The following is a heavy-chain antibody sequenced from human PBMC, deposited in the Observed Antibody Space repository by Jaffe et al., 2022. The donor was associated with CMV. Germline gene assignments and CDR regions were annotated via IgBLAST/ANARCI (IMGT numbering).Heavy chain of an antibody. V-gene: IGHV3-9*01. D-gene: IGHD6-19*01. J-gene: IGHJ6*02. CDR1: GFNFDDYG. CDR2: ISWNSGRI. Sequence: EVHLVESGGGLVQPGRSLRLSCAASGFNFDDYGMHWVRQAPGKGLEWVSGISWNSGRIGYADSVKGRFTISRDNAKNTLYLQMNSLRAEDTGLYYCAKDIGYTSGWFGPPSSRYYAMDVWGQGTTVTVSS. CDR3: AKDIGYTSGWFGPPSSRYYAMDV.